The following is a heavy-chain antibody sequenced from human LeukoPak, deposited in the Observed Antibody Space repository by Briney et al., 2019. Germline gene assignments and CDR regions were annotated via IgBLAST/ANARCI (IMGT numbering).Heavy chain of an antibody. CDR2: ISGSGGNT. V-gene: IGHV3-23*01. Sequence: QPGGSLRLSRAASGLTFSSYAMSWVRQAPGKGVEWVSAISGSGGNTYYADSVKGRFTISRDNSKSTLYLQMNSLRAEDTAVYYCARGPNVYYDTRGRPFDYWGQGTLVTVSS. CDR3: ARGPNVYYDTRGRPFDY. CDR1: GLTFSSYA. D-gene: IGHD3-22*01. J-gene: IGHJ4*02.